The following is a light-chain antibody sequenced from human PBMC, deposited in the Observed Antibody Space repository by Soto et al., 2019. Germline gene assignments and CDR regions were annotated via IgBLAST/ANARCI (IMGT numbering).Light chain of an antibody. CDR3: QHYNSYSEA. J-gene: IGKJ1*01. V-gene: IGKV1-5*03. CDR2: KAS. CDR1: QSISAW. Sequence: DIQMTSSHSNMSASVGSIDLVTCRASQSISAWLAWYQQKPGKAPKLLIYKASTLETGVPSRFICSESGTEFNLTISTLQPDDFATYYCQHYNSYSEAFSQGTKVDIK.